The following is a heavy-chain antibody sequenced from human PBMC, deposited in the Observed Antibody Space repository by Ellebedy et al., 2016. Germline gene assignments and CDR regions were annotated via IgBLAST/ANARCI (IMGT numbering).Heavy chain of an antibody. Sequence: GSLRLSCNVSGGSVSSDYWNWIRRPPGKGLEWIGYVFHTGTTNYNPSLKSRVTMSVDTSKSQFSLGLTSVTAADTAVYYCAKWNGGWYAFEVWGQGTMVTVSS. CDR3: AKWNGGWYAFEV. D-gene: IGHD6-19*01. CDR2: VFHTGTT. J-gene: IGHJ3*01. CDR1: GGSVSSDY. V-gene: IGHV4-59*02.